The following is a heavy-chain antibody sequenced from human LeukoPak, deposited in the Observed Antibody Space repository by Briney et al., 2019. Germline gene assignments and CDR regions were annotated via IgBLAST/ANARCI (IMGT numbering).Heavy chain of an antibody. V-gene: IGHV2-70*11. Sequence: SGPALVKPTQTLTLTCTFSGFSVSISGMYVTWIRQPPGKALEWLARIDWDDDKYYSTSLKTRLTISKDTSKNQVVLTMTNMDPVDTATYYCARTSSFTLIRGLDQWGQGTLVTVSS. D-gene: IGHD3-10*01. CDR2: IDWDDDK. CDR3: ARTSSFTLIRGLDQ. J-gene: IGHJ4*02. CDR1: GFSVSISGMY.